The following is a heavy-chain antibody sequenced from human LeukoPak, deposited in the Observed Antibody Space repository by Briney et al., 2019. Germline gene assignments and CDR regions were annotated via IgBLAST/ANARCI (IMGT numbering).Heavy chain of an antibody. CDR2: IKQGGSKK. V-gene: IGHV3-7*04. CDR3: ARVEYTSSSGISYFDY. Sequence: EGSLRLSCAASGFTFSSYWMSWVRQAPGKGLEWVANIKQGGSKKYYVDSVKGRFTISRDNAKNSLYLQMNSLRAEDTAVYYCARVEYTSSSGISYFDYWGQGTLVTVSS. D-gene: IGHD6-6*01. J-gene: IGHJ4*02. CDR1: GFTFSSYW.